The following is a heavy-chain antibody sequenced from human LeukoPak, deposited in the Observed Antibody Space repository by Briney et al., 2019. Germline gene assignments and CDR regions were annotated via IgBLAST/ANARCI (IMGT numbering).Heavy chain of an antibody. CDR2: INHSGSA. Sequence: SETLSLTCAVYGGSFSGYYWSWIRQPPGKGLEWIGEINHSGSANYNPSLKSRVTISVDTSKNQFSLKLSSVTAADTAMYYCARVRRYQPNWYFDLWGRGTLVTVSS. J-gene: IGHJ2*01. V-gene: IGHV4-34*01. D-gene: IGHD2-2*01. CDR3: ARVRRYQPNWYFDL. CDR1: GGSFSGYY.